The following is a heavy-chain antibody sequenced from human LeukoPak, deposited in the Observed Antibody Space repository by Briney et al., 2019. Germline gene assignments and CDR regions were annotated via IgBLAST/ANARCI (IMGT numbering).Heavy chain of an antibody. CDR2: IIPILGIA. J-gene: IGHJ6*02. V-gene: IGHV1-69*04. Sequence: RASVKVSCKASGGTFSSYAISWVRQAPGQGLEWMGRIIPILGIANYAQKFQGRVTITADKSTSTAYMELSSLRSEDTAVYYCASAATELERRLGYYYYGMDVWGQGTTVTVSS. CDR1: GGTFSSYA. D-gene: IGHD1-1*01. CDR3: ASAATELERRLGYYYYGMDV.